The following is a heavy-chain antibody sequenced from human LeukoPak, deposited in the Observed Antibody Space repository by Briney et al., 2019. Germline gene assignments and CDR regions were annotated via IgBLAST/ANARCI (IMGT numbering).Heavy chain of an antibody. Sequence: PGRSLRLSCAASGFTFSSYGMHWVRQAPGKGLEWVSYISSSGSTIYYADSVKGRFTISRDNAKNSLYLQMNSLRAEDTAVYYCARGGYQWELPPAGNWFVPWGQGTLVTVSS. CDR2: ISSSGSTI. J-gene: IGHJ5*02. V-gene: IGHV3-48*01. CDR1: GFTFSSYG. D-gene: IGHD1-26*01. CDR3: ARGGYQWELPPAGNWFVP.